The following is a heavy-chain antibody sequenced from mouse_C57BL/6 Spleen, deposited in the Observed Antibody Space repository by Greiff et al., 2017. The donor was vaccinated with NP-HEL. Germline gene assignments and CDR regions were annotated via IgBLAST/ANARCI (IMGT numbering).Heavy chain of an antibody. CDR2: IDPSDSYT. CDR1: GYTFTSYW. J-gene: IGHJ1*03. Sequence: QVQLQQSGAELVMPGASVKLSSKASGYTFTSYWMHWVKQRPGQGLEWIGEIDPSDSYTNYNQKFKGKSTLTVDKSSSTAYMQLSSLTSEDSAVYYCARQDYYDVWGTGTTVTVSS. CDR3: ARQDYYDV. V-gene: IGHV1-69*01.